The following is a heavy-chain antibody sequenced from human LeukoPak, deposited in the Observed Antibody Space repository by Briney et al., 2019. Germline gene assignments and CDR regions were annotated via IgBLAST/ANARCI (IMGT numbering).Heavy chain of an antibody. D-gene: IGHD7-27*01. CDR2: IRVSGST. J-gene: IGHJ4*02. CDR1: RFTFSNYA. V-gene: IGHV3-23*01. Sequence: GGSLRLSCAASRFTFSNYAMSWVRQAPGKGLEWVSGIRVSGSTYYPDSVTGRFTISRDNSENTLYLQMSGLRAEDTAIYYCAKGTGDTAYYFDFWGQGVLVTVSS. CDR3: AKGTGDTAYYFDF.